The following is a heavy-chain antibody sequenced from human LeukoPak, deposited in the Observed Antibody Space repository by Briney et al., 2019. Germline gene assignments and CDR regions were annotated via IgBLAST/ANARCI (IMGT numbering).Heavy chain of an antibody. D-gene: IGHD3-10*01. CDR2: MYYSGST. Sequence: SQTLSLTCTVSGGSINSAGYYWSWIRQHPGKGLEWIGYMYYSGSTYYNPSLKSRVTISADRSKNQFSLKLSSVTAADTAVYFCARDAEYSYGSGSYSSGIDVWGQGTTVTVSS. CDR1: GGSINSAGYY. CDR3: ARDAEYSYGSGSYSSGIDV. J-gene: IGHJ6*02. V-gene: IGHV4-31*03.